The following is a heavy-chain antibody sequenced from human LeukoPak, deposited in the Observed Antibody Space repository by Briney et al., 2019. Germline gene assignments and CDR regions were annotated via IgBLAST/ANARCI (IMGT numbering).Heavy chain of an antibody. CDR2: TYPGDSDT. Sequence: GESLKISCKGSGYSFTSYWIGWVRQMPGKGLEWMGITYPGDSDTRYSPSFQGQVTISADKSIRTAYLQWGSLKASDTAMYYCARSQGYCSGGSCLQGDWFDPWGQGTLVTVSS. CDR1: GYSFTSYW. D-gene: IGHD2-15*01. J-gene: IGHJ5*02. V-gene: IGHV5-51*01. CDR3: ARSQGYCSGGSCLQGDWFDP.